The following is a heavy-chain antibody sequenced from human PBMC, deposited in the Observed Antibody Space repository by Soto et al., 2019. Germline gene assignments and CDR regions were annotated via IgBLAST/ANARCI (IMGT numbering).Heavy chain of an antibody. Sequence: SLRLSCAASGFTFDDYAMHWVRQAPGKGLEWVSGISWNSGSIGYADSVKGRFTISRDNAKNSLYLQMNSLRAEDTALYYCAKDKASSGYPPYYFDYWGQGTLVTVSS. CDR2: ISWNSGSI. J-gene: IGHJ4*02. V-gene: IGHV3-9*01. CDR3: AKDKASSGYPPYYFDY. D-gene: IGHD3-22*01. CDR1: GFTFDDYA.